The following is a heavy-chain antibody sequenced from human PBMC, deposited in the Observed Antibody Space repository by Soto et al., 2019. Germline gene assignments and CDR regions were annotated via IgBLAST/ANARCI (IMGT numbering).Heavy chain of an antibody. Sequence: QVQLVQSGAEVKKPGASVKVSCKASGYTFTSYGISWVRQAPGQGPEWMGWISAYNGNTKYAQKLQGRVTMTTDTPTSTAYMKLRSLRSDDTAVYYCARDLGQQLFDYWGQGTLVTVSS. V-gene: IGHV1-18*01. CDR2: ISAYNGNT. J-gene: IGHJ4*02. CDR1: GYTFTSYG. CDR3: ARDLGQQLFDY. D-gene: IGHD6-13*01.